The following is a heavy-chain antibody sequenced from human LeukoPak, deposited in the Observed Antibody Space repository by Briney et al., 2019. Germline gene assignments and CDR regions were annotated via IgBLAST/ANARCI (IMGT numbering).Heavy chain of an antibody. D-gene: IGHD3-22*01. CDR2: IYYSGST. CDR1: GGSISSYY. Sequence: SETLSLTCTVSGGSISSYYWSWIRQPPGKGLEWIGYIYYSGSTNYNPSLKSRVTISVDTSKNQFSLKLSSVTAEDTAVYYCASRSSGYPYWGQGTLVTVSS. J-gene: IGHJ4*02. CDR3: ASRSSGYPY. V-gene: IGHV4-59*01.